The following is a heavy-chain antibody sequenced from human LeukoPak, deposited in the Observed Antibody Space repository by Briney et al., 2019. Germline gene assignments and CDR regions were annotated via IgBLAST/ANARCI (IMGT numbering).Heavy chain of an antibody. Sequence: GGSLRLSCAASGFTFSSYSMNWVRQAPGKGLEWVSSISSSSSYIYYADSVKGRFTISRDNAKNSLYLQMNSLRAEDTAVYYCAKGVRGVPAAILWDAFDIWGQGTMVTVSS. CDR2: ISSSSSYI. J-gene: IGHJ3*02. V-gene: IGHV3-21*04. CDR3: AKGVRGVPAAILWDAFDI. CDR1: GFTFSSYS. D-gene: IGHD2-2*01.